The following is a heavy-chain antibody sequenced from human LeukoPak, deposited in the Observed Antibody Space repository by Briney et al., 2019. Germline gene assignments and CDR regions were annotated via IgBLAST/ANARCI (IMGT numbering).Heavy chain of an antibody. D-gene: IGHD5-18*01. V-gene: IGHV4-59*12. CDR3: ARDQGGYSYGQLDAFDT. CDR1: GGSISSYY. Sequence: SETLSLTCTVSGGSISSYYWSWIRQPPGKGLEWIGYIYFIGSPKYNPSLKSRVTISLDKSRKQLSLNLTSVTAADTAVYYCARDQGGYSYGQLDAFDTWGQGTMVTVSS. CDR2: IYFIGSP. J-gene: IGHJ3*02.